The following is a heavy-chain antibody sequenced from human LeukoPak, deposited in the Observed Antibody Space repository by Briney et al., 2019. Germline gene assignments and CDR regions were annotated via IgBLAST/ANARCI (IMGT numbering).Heavy chain of an antibody. D-gene: IGHD3-10*01. V-gene: IGHV1-18*04. J-gene: IGHJ4*02. CDR1: GYTFTSCG. CDR3: AREGVGRGAAGDY. Sequence: ASGKLSCKASGYTFTSCGISRVRQAPGPGIEWMGGVSVSNGDRNYAQKLPGRVIMTTDTSTSTGYMELRSRTSDDTPVYYCAREGVGRGAAGDYWGQGTLVTVSS. CDR2: VSVSNGDR.